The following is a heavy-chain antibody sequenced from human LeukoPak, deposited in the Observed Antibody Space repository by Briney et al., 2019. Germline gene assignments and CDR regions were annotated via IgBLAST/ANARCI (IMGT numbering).Heavy chain of an antibody. CDR2: IRYDGSNK. CDR3: AKDYYYDSSAYY. CDR1: GFTFSSYG. D-gene: IGHD3-22*01. V-gene: IGHV3-30*02. J-gene: IGHJ4*02. Sequence: GGSLRLPCTASGFTFSSYGMHWVRQAPGKGLEWVAFIRYDGSNKYYADSVKGRFTISRDDSKNTLYLQMNSLRAEDTAVYYCAKDYYYDSSAYYWGQGTLVTVSS.